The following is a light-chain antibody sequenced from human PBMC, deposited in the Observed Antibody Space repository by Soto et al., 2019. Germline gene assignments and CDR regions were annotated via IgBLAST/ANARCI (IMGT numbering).Light chain of an antibody. CDR1: STDVGAYNY. Sequence: QSVLTQPASVSGSPGQSITISCTGSSTDVGAYNYVSWYQQYPGQAPNLLIYEVSRRPSGFSHRFSGSKSVNTASLTISGLQAEDEAHYYCSSYTGITLVVFGTGTKVTVL. J-gene: IGLJ1*01. CDR3: SSYTGITLVV. V-gene: IGLV2-14*01. CDR2: EVS.